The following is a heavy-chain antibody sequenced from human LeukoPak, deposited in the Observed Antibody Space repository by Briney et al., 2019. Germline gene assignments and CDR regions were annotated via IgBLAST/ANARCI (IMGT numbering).Heavy chain of an antibody. Sequence: ASETLSLTCTVSGGSISSYYWSWIRQPPGKGLEWIGCIYYSGSTNYNPSLKSRVTISVDTSKNQFSLKLSSVTAADTAVYYCARSLSYGGAPGFDYWGQGTLVTVSS. J-gene: IGHJ4*02. CDR2: IYYSGST. CDR3: ARSLSYGGAPGFDY. CDR1: GGSISSYY. D-gene: IGHD4-23*01. V-gene: IGHV4-59*01.